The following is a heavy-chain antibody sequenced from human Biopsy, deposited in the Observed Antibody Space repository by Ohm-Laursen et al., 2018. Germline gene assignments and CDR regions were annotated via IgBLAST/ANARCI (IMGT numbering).Heavy chain of an antibody. V-gene: IGHV3-11*01. CDR3: ATTRSFDN. CDR2: ISSSGRTM. J-gene: IGHJ4*02. CDR1: VFSFSDYY. Sequence: SLTLSYSASVFSFSDYYMILFCQAPGQGLEWVSYISSSGRTMYYADSVKGRFTISRDNANKSLYLQMNSLRAEDTAVYYCATTRSFDNWGQGTLVTVSS. D-gene: IGHD5-24*01.